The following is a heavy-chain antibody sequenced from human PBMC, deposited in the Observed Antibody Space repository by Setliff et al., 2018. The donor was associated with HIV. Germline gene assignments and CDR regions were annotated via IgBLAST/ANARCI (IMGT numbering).Heavy chain of an antibody. V-gene: IGHV1-69*10. CDR2: IIPILGIP. CDR1: GGIVS. D-gene: IGHD6-6*01. CDR3: AKESTIAARPARYFDL. J-gene: IGHJ2*01. Sequence: SVKVSCKASGGIVSINWVRQAPGQRLEWMGGIIPILGIPNYAQKFQGRVTITADKSTTTVYMELSSLGSEDTAMYYCAKESTIAARPARYFDLWGRGTLVTVSS.